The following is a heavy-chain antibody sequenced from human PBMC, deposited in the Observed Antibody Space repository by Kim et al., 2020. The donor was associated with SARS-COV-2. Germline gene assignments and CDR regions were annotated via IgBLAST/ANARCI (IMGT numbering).Heavy chain of an antibody. J-gene: IGHJ4*02. CDR3: ARGAGGSGSVYYFDY. V-gene: IGHV3-66*01. D-gene: IGHD3-10*01. CDR2: IYSGGST. Sequence: GSLRLSCAASGFTVSSNYMSWVRQAPGKGLEWVSVIYSGGSTYYADSVKGRFTISRDNSKNTLYLQMNSLRAEDTAVYYCARGAGGSGSVYYFDYWGQGTLVTVSS. CDR1: GFTVSSNY.